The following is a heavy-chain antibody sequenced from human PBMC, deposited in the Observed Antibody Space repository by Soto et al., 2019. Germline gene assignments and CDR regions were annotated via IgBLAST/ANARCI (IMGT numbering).Heavy chain of an antibody. CDR1: GFTFSSYS. V-gene: IGHV3-21*01. J-gene: IGHJ4*02. CDR2: ISSSSSYI. CDR3: ARDRLLWFGELPIDY. Sequence: GGSLRLSCAASGFTFSSYSMNWVRQAPGKGLEWVSSISSSSSYIYYADSVKGRFTISRDNAKNSLYLQMNSLRAEDTAVYYCARDRLLWFGELPIDYWGQGTLVTVSS. D-gene: IGHD3-10*01.